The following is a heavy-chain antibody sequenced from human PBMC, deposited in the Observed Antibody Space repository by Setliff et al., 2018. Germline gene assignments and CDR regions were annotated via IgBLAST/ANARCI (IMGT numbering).Heavy chain of an antibody. CDR3: SSYLVS. CDR2: ISWNSGSI. Sequence: PGGSLRLSCAASGFTFDDYGMHWVRQAPGKGLEWVSGISWNSGSIGYADSVKGRFTISRDNARNLLYLQMNSLRVDDTAVYYCSSYLVSWGQGALVTVSS. J-gene: IGHJ4*02. CDR1: GFTFDDYG. V-gene: IGHV3-9*01. D-gene: IGHD2-21*01.